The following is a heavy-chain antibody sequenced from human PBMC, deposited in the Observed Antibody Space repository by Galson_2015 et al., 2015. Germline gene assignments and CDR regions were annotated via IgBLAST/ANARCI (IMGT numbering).Heavy chain of an antibody. CDR1: GDSVSSKSAT. V-gene: IGHV6-1*01. CDR2: TYCKSKWYI. D-gene: IGHD4-17*01. CDR3: ARESDAVTPPLFDF. Sequence: CAISGDSVSSKSATWNWIRQSPSRGLEWLGRTYCKSKWYIDYAVSVKSRITINPDTSKNQFSLQLNSVTPEDTALYYCARESDAVTPPLFDFWGQGTLVTVSS. J-gene: IGHJ4*02.